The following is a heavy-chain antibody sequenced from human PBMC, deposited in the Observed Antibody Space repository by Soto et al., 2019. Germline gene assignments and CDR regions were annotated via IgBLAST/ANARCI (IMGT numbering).Heavy chain of an antibody. D-gene: IGHD2-15*01. Sequence: QITLKESGPTLVKPTQTLTLTCTFSGFSLSTSGVGVGWIRQPPGKALEWLGLIYWDDDKSYSPSLKTRLTIIKDTSKSQVVLTMTNMDPVDTATYYCAHRFHYCSGRTCAYCFDYWGQGTLVTVSS. V-gene: IGHV2-5*02. CDR1: GFSLSTSGVG. CDR3: AHRFHYCSGRTCAYCFDY. J-gene: IGHJ4*02. CDR2: IYWDDDK.